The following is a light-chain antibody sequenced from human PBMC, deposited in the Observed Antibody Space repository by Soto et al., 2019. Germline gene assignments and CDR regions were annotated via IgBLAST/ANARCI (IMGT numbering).Light chain of an antibody. J-gene: IGLJ2*01. Sequence: QSVLTQPPSASGTPGQRVVVSCSGSSSNLGTNTATWYQQLPGTAPHLLISRNDQRPSGVPDRFSGSKSGTSASLAISGLQSEDEADYYCAAWDDTLHGPVFGGGTKLTVL. CDR2: RND. V-gene: IGLV1-44*01. CDR3: AAWDDTLHGPV. CDR1: SSNLGTNT.